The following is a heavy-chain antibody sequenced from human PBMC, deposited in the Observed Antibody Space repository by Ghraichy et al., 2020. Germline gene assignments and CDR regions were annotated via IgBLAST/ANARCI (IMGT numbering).Heavy chain of an antibody. Sequence: GGSLRLSCAASGFTFSSHGMHWVRQAPGKGLEWVAVISYDGSNKYCADSVKGRFTISRDNSKNTLYLQMNSLRPEDTAAYYCARDPRQWLAYSNFDYWGQGTLVTVSS. V-gene: IGHV3-30*03. D-gene: IGHD6-19*01. CDR2: ISYDGSNK. J-gene: IGHJ4*02. CDR3: ARDPRQWLAYSNFDY. CDR1: GFTFSSHG.